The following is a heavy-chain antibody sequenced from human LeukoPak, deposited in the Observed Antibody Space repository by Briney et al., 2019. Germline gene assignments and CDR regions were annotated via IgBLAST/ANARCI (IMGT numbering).Heavy chain of an antibody. J-gene: IGHJ4*02. CDR2: IYHSGST. CDR1: GGSISSSNW. CDR3: ARAALVGATYYFDY. Sequence: PSETLSLTCAVSGGSISSSNWWSWVRQPPGKGLEWIGEIYHSGSTNYNPSLKSRVTISVDTSKNQFSLKLSSVTAADTAVYYCARAALVGATYYFDYWGQGTLVTVSS. V-gene: IGHV4-4*02. D-gene: IGHD1-26*01.